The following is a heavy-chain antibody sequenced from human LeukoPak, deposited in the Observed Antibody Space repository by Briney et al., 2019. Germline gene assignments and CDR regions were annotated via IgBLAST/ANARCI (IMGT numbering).Heavy chain of an antibody. Sequence: PGGSLRLSCAASEFTFSSTWMSWVRQAPGKGLEWVSAISGSGGRIYYSDSVKGRFTISRDNSRNTLYLQMNSLRAEDMAVYYCARDGVSTNDWQPDYWGQGTLVTVSS. CDR1: EFTFSSTW. CDR2: ISGSGGRI. D-gene: IGHD5/OR15-5a*01. J-gene: IGHJ4*02. CDR3: ARDGVSTNDWQPDY. V-gene: IGHV3-23*01.